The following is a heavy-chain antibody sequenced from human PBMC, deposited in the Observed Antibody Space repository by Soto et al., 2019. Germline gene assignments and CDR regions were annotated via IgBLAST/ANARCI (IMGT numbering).Heavy chain of an antibody. Sequence: EVQLVESGGGLVKPGGSLRLSCAASGFTFSSYSMNWVRQAPGKGLEWVSSISSSSSYIYYADSVKGRFTISRDNAKNSLYLQMNSLRAEDTAVYYCAREFGAEGYFDLWGRRTLVTDSA. J-gene: IGHJ2*01. CDR1: GFTFSSYS. D-gene: IGHD3-10*01. CDR2: ISSSSSYI. CDR3: AREFGAEGYFDL. V-gene: IGHV3-21*01.